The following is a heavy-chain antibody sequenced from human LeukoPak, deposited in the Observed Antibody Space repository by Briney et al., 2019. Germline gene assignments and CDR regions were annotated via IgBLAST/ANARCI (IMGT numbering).Heavy chain of an antibody. CDR2: ISANSGNT. CDR1: GYSFPRNG. Sequence: ASVKVSCKPSGYSFPRNGISWVRQAPGQGLEWMGWISANSGNTNYAQKFQGRVTLTTDTSTSTAYMELRSLRSDDTAVYYCARDVNYAFDYWGRGTLVTVSS. V-gene: IGHV1-18*01. J-gene: IGHJ4*02. D-gene: IGHD3-16*01. CDR3: ARDVNYAFDY.